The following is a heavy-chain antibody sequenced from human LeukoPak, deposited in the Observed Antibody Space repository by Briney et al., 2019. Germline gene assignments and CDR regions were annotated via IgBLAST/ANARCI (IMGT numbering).Heavy chain of an antibody. J-gene: IGHJ4*02. V-gene: IGHV3-23*01. CDR3: AKWGDYDVLTRYYVSDY. Sequence: PGGSLRLSCAASGFTFSNYAMSWVRQAPGKGLEWVSAITGGGSGIYYADSMKSRFTISRDNSKNTLYLQINSLRAEDTAVYYCAKWGDYDVLTRYYVSDYWGQGTLVTVSS. D-gene: IGHD3-9*01. CDR1: GFTFSNYA. CDR2: ITGGGSGI.